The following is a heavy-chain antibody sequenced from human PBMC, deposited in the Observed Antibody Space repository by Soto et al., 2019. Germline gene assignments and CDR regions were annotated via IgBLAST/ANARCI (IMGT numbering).Heavy chain of an antibody. V-gene: IGHV3-23*01. J-gene: IGHJ5*02. Sequence: EVQLLESGGGLVLPGGSLRLSCAASGFTFNAYAMTWVRQAPGKGLEWVSAIGGSGGNRYYAASVKGRVTISRDNSKDALDLQMHMPGVEETAVYYFARVASDYINSVYLWGQGILVTVSS. CDR3: ARVASDYINSVYL. CDR1: GFTFNAYA. CDR2: IGGSGGNR. D-gene: IGHD4-4*01.